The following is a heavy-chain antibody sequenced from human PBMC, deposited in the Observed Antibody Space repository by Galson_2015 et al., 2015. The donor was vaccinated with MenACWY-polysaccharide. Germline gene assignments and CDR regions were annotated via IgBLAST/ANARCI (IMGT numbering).Heavy chain of an antibody. J-gene: IGHJ6*02. V-gene: IGHV5-51*01. CDR2: IYPSDSDV. CDR1: GYLFTIFA. D-gene: IGHD3-10*01. Sequence: QSGAEVKKPGESLKISCTASGYLFTIFAIGWVRQMPGKGLEWLGIIYPSDSDVKYNPSFQGQVTFSADRSTNTAYLQWSSLKASDSAMYYCARKDHGTGSMDVWGQGTTVTVSS. CDR3: ARKDHGTGSMDV.